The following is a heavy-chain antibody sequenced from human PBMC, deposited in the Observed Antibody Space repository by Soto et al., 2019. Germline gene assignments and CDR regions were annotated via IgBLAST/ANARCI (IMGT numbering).Heavy chain of an antibody. CDR3: AIDPGYSSGWPPGWFDP. D-gene: IGHD6-19*01. J-gene: IGHJ5*02. Sequence: GGSLRLSCAASGFTFSSYGMHWVRQAPGKGLEWVAVIWYDGSNKYYADSVKGRFTISRDNSKNTLYLQMNSLRAEDTAVYYCAIDPGYSSGWPPGWFDPWGQGTLVTVSS. V-gene: IGHV3-33*01. CDR2: IWYDGSNK. CDR1: GFTFSSYG.